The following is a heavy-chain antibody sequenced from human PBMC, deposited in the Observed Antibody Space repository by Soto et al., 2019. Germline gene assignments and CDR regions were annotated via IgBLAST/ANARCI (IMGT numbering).Heavy chain of an antibody. V-gene: IGHV1-2*02. CDR1: GYRFTAYH. D-gene: IGHD1-26*01. CDR2: INPNTGDT. J-gene: IGHJ5*02. CDR3: ARDRYTGRYAWFDP. Sequence: QVQLVQSGAEVKKPGASVKVSCKASGYRFTAYHLCWVRQAPGQWLEWMGWINPNTGDTTYAQKFQCRVTMTRDTSISTVYMQVSRLTSDDTAVYYCARDRYTGRYAWFDPWGQGTLVTVSS.